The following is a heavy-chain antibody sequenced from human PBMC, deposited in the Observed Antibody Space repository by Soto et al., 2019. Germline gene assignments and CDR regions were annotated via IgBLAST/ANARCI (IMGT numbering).Heavy chain of an antibody. V-gene: IGHV2-5*02. CDR1: GFSLSTSGVG. CDR3: AHNRQQLVLSYLGP. D-gene: IGHD6-13*01. Sequence: QITLKESGPTLVKPTQTLTLTCTFSGFSLSTSGVGVGWIRQPPGKALEWLALIYWDDDKRYSPSLKSRLTLTEDTSKTQVVLTMTNLHPVDTATYYCAHNRQQLVLSYLGPWGQGTLVTVSS. J-gene: IGHJ5*02. CDR2: IYWDDDK.